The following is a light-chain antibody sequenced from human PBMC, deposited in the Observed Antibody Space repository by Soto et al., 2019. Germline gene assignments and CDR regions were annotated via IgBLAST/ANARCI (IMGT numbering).Light chain of an antibody. V-gene: IGLV2-14*03. CDR3: SSYTSSSTLEV. Sequence: QSALTQPASVSGSPGQSITIPCTGTSSDICGQNYVSWYQQHPGKAPKLMIYDVSNRPSGGSNRFSGSKSGNTASLTISGPRAEDEAHYYCSSYTSSSTLEVFGTGTKVTVL. J-gene: IGLJ1*01. CDR2: DVS. CDR1: SSDICGQNY.